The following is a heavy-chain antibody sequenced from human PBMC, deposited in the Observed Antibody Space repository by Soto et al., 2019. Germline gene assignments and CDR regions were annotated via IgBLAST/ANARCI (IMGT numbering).Heavy chain of an antibody. CDR1: GFTLTTYA. Sequence: GSLRQCCAASGFTLTTYAMHWVRQAPGKGLEWVAVISYDGSNKYYTDSVKGRFTISRDNSKSTLYLQMNGLRAEDTAVYYCARGSYYYDSSVYYFAFDYWGQGTLVTVSS. CDR2: ISYDGSNK. V-gene: IGHV3-30-3*01. D-gene: IGHD3-22*01. CDR3: ARGSYYYDSSVYYFAFDY. J-gene: IGHJ4*02.